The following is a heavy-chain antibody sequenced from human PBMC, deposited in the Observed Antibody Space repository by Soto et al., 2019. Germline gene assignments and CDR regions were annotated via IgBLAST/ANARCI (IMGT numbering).Heavy chain of an antibody. Sequence: QVQLVQSGTVVQRRGSSVKVSCQASGGTFSSHGMAWVRQAPGQGLEWMGGIIPTFGTPTYAPKFQGRVTIAADKSKNTAYMELSSLRSEDTGVYYCASERSAQYCQVWGQGTLITVSP. D-gene: IGHD2-15*01. CDR3: ASERSAQYCQV. J-gene: IGHJ4*02. CDR1: GGTFSSHG. V-gene: IGHV1-69*06. CDR2: IIPTFGTP.